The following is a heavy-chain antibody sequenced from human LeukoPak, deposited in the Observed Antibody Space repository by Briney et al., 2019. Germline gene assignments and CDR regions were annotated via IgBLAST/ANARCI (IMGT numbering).Heavy chain of an antibody. CDR1: GGSFSGYY. Sequence: SETLSLTCAVYGGSFSGYYWSWIRQPPGKGLEWIGEIYHSGSTNYNPSLKSRVTIPVDKSKNQFSLKLSSVTAADTAVYYCARARYGGNSIDYWGQGTLVTVSS. V-gene: IGHV4-34*01. J-gene: IGHJ4*02. CDR2: IYHSGST. CDR3: ARARYGGNSIDY. D-gene: IGHD4-23*01.